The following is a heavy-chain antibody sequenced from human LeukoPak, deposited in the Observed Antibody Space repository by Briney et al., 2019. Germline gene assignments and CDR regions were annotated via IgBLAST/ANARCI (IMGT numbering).Heavy chain of an antibody. D-gene: IGHD3-22*01. CDR2: IKQDGSEK. CDR1: GFTFSSYW. Sequence: GGSLRLSCVASGFTFSSYWMSWVRQSPGKGLECVANIKQDGSEKNYVDSVKGRFTISRDNAKNSLYLQMNSLRAEDTAIYFCARDQNFYDTAGERYSQLWGQGTLVTVSS. CDR3: ARDQNFYDTAGERYSQL. V-gene: IGHV3-7*01. J-gene: IGHJ1*01.